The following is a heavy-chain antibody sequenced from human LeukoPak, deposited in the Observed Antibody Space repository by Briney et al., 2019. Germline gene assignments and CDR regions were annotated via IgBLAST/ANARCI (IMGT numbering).Heavy chain of an antibody. Sequence: ASVKVSCKASGYTFTSYAMNWVRQAPGQGLEWMGWINTNTGNPTYAQGFTGRVVFSLDTSVSTAYLQISSLKAEDTAVYYCARAPGIAVAGIRRWFDPWGQGTLVTVSS. J-gene: IGHJ5*02. CDR2: INTNTGNP. CDR3: ARAPGIAVAGIRRWFDP. D-gene: IGHD6-19*01. CDR1: GYTFTSYA. V-gene: IGHV7-4-1*02.